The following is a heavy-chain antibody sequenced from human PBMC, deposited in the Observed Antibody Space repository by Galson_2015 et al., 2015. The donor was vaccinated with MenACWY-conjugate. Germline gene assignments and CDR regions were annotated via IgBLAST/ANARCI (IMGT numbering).Heavy chain of an antibody. CDR2: INVSGGST. D-gene: IGHD3-10*01. Sequence: SLRLSCAGSGFAFSGYAMTWVRQAPGKGLKWVFTINVSGGSTHYADFVRGRVTISRDNSRNTVYLQMNSLRVDDTAVYYCARHMGPSANSYWYGVDYWGRGTLVTVSS. CDR3: ARHMGPSANSYWYGVDY. J-gene: IGHJ4*02. V-gene: IGHV3-23*01. CDR1: GFAFSGYA.